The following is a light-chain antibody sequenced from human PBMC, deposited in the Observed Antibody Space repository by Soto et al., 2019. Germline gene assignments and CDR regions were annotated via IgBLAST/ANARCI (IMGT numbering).Light chain of an antibody. J-gene: IGKJ2*01. CDR1: QSLVYDDGNTY. V-gene: IGKV2-30*01. CDR2: KVS. Sequence: DVVMTQSPLSLTVTLGQPASISCRPSQSLVYDDGNTYLNWIQQRPGQSPRSLIYKVSNRASGVPDRFSGSGSGTDSTLRISRVEAEDVGIYYCMQSTHWPRTFGQGTKLEIK. CDR3: MQSTHWPRT.